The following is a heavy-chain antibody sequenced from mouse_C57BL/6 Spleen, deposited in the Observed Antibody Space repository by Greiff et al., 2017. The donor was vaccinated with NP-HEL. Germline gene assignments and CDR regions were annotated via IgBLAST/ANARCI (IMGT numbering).Heavy chain of an antibody. Sequence: QVQLQQPGAELVKPGASVKMSCKASGYTFTSYWITWVKQRPGQGLEWIGDIYPGSGSTNYNEKFKSKATLTVDTSSSTAYMQLSSLTSEDSAVYYCARGAMVRWYFDYWGQGTTLTVSS. CDR2: IYPGSGST. CDR3: ARGAMVRWYFDY. CDR1: GYTFTSYW. J-gene: IGHJ2*01. D-gene: IGHD2-1*01. V-gene: IGHV1-55*01.